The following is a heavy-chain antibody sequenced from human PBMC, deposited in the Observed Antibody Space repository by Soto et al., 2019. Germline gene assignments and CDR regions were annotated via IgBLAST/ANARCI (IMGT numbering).Heavy chain of an antibody. CDR1: GGSISSRNW. CDR2: IYHSGST. D-gene: IGHD3-9*01. Sequence: SETLSLTCAVSGGSISSRNWWRWVRQPPGKGLEWIGEIYHSGSTNYNPSLKSRVTISVDKSKNQFSLKLSSVTAADTAVYYCARDRGYIFPYFDYWGQGTLVTVSS. J-gene: IGHJ4*02. CDR3: ARDRGYIFPYFDY. V-gene: IGHV4-4*02.